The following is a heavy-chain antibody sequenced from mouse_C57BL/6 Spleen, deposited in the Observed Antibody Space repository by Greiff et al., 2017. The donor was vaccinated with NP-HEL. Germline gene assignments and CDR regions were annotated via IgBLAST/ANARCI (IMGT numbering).Heavy chain of an antibody. J-gene: IGHJ3*01. V-gene: IGHV1-82*01. CDR3: ARSPDSSGYVAWFAY. CDR1: GYAFSSSW. Sequence: QVQLKESGPELVKPGASVKISCKASGYAFSSSWMNWVKQRPGKGLEWIGRIYPGDGDTNYNGKFKGKATLTADKSSSTAYMQLSSLTSEDSAVYFCARSPDSSGYVAWFAYWGQGTLVTVSA. CDR2: IYPGDGDT. D-gene: IGHD3-2*02.